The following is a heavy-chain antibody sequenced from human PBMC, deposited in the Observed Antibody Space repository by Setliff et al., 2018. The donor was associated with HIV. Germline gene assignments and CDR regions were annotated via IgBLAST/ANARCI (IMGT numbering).Heavy chain of an antibody. CDR3: ARARGSGSYPLDY. V-gene: IGHV3-7*04. Sequence: LRLSCAASGFIVSSFWMNWVRQAPGKGLEWLANINEDGSERNCVDSVKGRFTISKDNAKNSLYLQMKSMRVEDTAVYYCARARGSGSYPLDYWGQGTLVTVSS. D-gene: IGHD3-10*01. CDR1: GFIVSSFW. CDR2: INEDGSER. J-gene: IGHJ4*02.